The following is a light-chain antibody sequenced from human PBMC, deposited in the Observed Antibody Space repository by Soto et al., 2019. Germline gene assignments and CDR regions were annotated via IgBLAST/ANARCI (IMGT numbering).Light chain of an antibody. CDR1: SSNIGAGYD. J-gene: IGLJ3*02. CDR2: GNT. V-gene: IGLV1-40*01. Sequence: QSVLTQPPSVSGAPGQRVTISCTGSSSNIGAGYDVHWYQELPGTAPKLLIYGNTKRPSGVPDRFSGSKSGTSASLAITGLQPEDEADYYCQSYDSSRSGWVFGGGTKLTVL. CDR3: QSYDSSRSGWV.